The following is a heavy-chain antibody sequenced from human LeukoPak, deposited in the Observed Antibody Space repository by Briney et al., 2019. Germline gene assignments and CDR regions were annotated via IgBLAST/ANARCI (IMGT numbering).Heavy chain of an antibody. D-gene: IGHD5-18*01. CDR3: ARSGYSYGRIYFDY. CDR2: INPNSDGT. V-gene: IGHV1-2*06. Sequence: ASVKVSCKASGYTFTGYYMHWVRQAPGQGLEWMGRINPNSDGTNYAQKFQGRVTMTRDTSISTAYMELSRLRSDDTAVYYCARSGYSYGRIYFDYWGQGTLVTVSS. CDR1: GYTFTGYY. J-gene: IGHJ4*02.